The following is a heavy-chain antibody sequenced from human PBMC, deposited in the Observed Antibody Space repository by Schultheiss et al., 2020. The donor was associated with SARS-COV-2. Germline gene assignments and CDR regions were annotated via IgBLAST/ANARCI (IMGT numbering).Heavy chain of an antibody. V-gene: IGHV3-9*01. CDR3: AKESYGMDV. J-gene: IGHJ6*02. CDR1: GFTFSNYW. CDR2: ISWNSGSI. Sequence: GGSLRLSCAASGFTFSNYWMHWVRQAPGKGLEWVSGISWNSGSIGYADSVKGRFTISRDNAKNSLYLQMNSLRAEDTALYYCAKESYGMDVWGQGTTVTVSS.